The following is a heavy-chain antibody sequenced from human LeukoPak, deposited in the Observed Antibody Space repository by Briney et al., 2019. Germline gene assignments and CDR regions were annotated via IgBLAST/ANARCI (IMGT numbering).Heavy chain of an antibody. CDR1: GFTFSSYE. J-gene: IGHJ3*02. D-gene: IGHD4-17*01. V-gene: IGHV3-48*03. CDR3: ARDPNGDYIGAFDI. Sequence: AGGSLRLSCAASGFTFSSYEMNWVRQAPGKGLEWVSYISSSGSTIYYADSVKGRFTISRDNAKNSLYLQMNGLRAEDTAVYYCARDPNGDYIGAFDIWGRGTLVTVSS. CDR2: ISSSGSTI.